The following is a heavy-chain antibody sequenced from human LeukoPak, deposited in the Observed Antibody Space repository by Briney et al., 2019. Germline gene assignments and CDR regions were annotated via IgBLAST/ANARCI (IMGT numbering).Heavy chain of an antibody. CDR3: ARERRNIAAAGTGSYYGMDV. CDR1: GFTFSSYA. J-gene: IGHJ6*02. D-gene: IGHD6-13*01. Sequence: PGGSLRLSCAASGFTFSSYAMSWVRQAPGKGLEWVSAISGSGGSTYYADSVKGRFTISRDNSKNSLYLQMNSLRAGDTAVYYCARERRNIAAAGTGSYYGMDVWGQGTTVTVSS. CDR2: ISGSGGST. V-gene: IGHV3-23*01.